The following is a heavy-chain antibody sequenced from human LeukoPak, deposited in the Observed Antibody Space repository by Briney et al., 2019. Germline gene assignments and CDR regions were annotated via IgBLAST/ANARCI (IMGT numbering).Heavy chain of an antibody. V-gene: IGHV4-59*11. Sequence: PSETLSLTCIVSGGSINNHYWTWIRQTPGKGLEWIGDIHYTGTTKYNPSLKSRVTISIDTSKNQFSLKVSSVTAADTAVYYCARGSRVVTGFDPWGQGTLVTVSS. CDR2: IHYTGTT. D-gene: IGHD2-21*02. CDR3: ARGSRVVTGFDP. J-gene: IGHJ5*02. CDR1: GGSINNHY.